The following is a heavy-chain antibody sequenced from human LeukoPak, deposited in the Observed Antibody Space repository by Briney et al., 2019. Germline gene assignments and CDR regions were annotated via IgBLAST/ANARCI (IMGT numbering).Heavy chain of an antibody. CDR1: GFTFSSYS. CDR2: ISSSSSYI. CDR3: ARGSGETDY. J-gene: IGHJ4*02. D-gene: IGHD4-17*01. V-gene: IGHV3-21*01. Sequence: AGSLRLSCAASGFTFSSYSMNWVRQAPGKWLEWVSSISSSSSYIYYADSVKGRFTISRDNAKNSLYLQMNSLRAEDTAVYYCARGSGETDYWGQGTLVTVSS.